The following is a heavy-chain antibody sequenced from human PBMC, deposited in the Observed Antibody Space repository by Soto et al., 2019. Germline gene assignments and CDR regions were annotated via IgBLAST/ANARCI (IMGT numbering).Heavy chain of an antibody. CDR3: ARGGIQLGYGMDV. CDR1: GYSFTSYW. D-gene: IGHD5-18*01. V-gene: IGHV5-10-1*01. Sequence: GESLKISCKGSGYSFTSYWISWVRQMPGKGLEWMGRIDPSDSYTNYSPSFQGHVTITADKSTSTAYMELSSLRSEDTAVYYCARGGIQLGYGMDVWGQGTTVTVSS. J-gene: IGHJ6*02. CDR2: IDPSDSYT.